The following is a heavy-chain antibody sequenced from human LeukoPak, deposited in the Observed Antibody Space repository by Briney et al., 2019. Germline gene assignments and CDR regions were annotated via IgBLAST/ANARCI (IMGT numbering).Heavy chain of an antibody. V-gene: IGHV3-64*01. CDR1: GFTFSSYA. CDR3: VLAGRSGRVY. Sequence: GGSLRLSCAASGFTFSSYAMHWVRQAPGKGLEYVSAISSNGGSTYYANSVKGRFTISRDNSKNTLYLQMNSLRGDDTAVYYCVLAGRSGRVYWGPGTLVTVSS. J-gene: IGHJ4*02. CDR2: ISSNGGST. D-gene: IGHD2-2*01.